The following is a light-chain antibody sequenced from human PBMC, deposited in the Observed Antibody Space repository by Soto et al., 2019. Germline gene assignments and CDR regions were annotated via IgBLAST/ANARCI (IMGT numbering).Light chain of an antibody. CDR1: QSVSSNY. Sequence: EIVMTQSAGTLSLSPGETATLSCRASQSVSSNYVAWFHQKPGQAPRLLIYGASSRATGVPDRVSASGSGTDFTLTISRLEPEDFAVYYGQQYGRSPFTFGPGTKVDIK. CDR2: GAS. J-gene: IGKJ3*01. CDR3: QQYGRSPFT. V-gene: IGKV3-20*01.